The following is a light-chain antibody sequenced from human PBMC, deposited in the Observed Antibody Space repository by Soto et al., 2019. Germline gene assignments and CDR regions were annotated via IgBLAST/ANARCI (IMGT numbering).Light chain of an antibody. V-gene: IGKV1-39*01. CDR1: QGISTY. CDR2: AAS. J-gene: IGKJ1*01. Sequence: DIQMTQSPSSLXASVGDRVTITCRASQGISTYLNWYQQKPGKAPKXLIYAASSLQSGVPSRFSGSESETDFTLTISSLQPEDVAKYSCQQSYSTTWTFGQGTKVDIK. CDR3: QQSYSTTWT.